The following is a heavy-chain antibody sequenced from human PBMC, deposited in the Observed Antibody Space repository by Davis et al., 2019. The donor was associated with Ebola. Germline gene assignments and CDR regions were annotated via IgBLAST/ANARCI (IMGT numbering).Heavy chain of an antibody. CDR3: ASLRRTITGMDDSFDI. V-gene: IGHV5-51*04. CDR2: IYTGDSDT. Sequence: KVSCKDSGNSFTSHWIGWVRQMPGKGLEWMGLIYTGDSDTRYSPSFRGQVTISADKPTKTAFLQWSSLKASDTGIYYCASLRRTITGMDDSFDIWGQGTMVTVSS. J-gene: IGHJ3*02. D-gene: IGHD7-27*01. CDR1: GNSFTSHW.